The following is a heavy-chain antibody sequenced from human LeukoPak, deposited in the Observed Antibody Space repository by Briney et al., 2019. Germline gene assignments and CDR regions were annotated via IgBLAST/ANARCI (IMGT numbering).Heavy chain of an antibody. CDR2: IYYSGST. D-gene: IGHD1-14*01. J-gene: IGHJ5*02. CDR1: GGSISSYY. V-gene: IGHV4-59*01. CDR3: ARVRFLPVAFDP. Sequence: SETLSLTCTVSGGSISSYYWSWIRQPPGKGLEWIGYIYYSGSTNYNPSLKSRVTISVDTSKNQFSLKLSSVTAADTAVYYCARVRFLPVAFDPWGQGTLVTVSS.